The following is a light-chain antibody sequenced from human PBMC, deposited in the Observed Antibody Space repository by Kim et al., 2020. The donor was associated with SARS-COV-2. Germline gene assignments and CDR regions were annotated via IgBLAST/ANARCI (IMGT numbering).Light chain of an antibody. CDR2: GAS. CDR3: QQYNNWPPLT. CDR1: QSVSSN. V-gene: IGKV3-15*01. J-gene: IGKJ4*01. Sequence: SPGERATLFCRASQSVSSNLAWYQQKPGQAPRRRIYGASTRATGIPARFSGSGSGTEFTLTISSLQSEDFAVYYCQQYNNWPPLTFGGGTKVDIK.